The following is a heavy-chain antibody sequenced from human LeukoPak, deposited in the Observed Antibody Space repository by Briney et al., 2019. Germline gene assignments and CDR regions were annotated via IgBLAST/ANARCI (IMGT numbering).Heavy chain of an antibody. CDR2: INAGNGNT. V-gene: IGHV1-3*01. D-gene: IGHD3-10*01. CDR3: ASNFDKLWFGESAFDY. J-gene: IGHJ4*02. CDR1: GYTFTSYA. Sequence: GASVKVSCKASGYTFTSYAMHWVRQAPGQRLEWMGWINAGNGNTKYSQKFQGRVTITRDTSASTAYMELSSLRSEDTAVYYCASNFDKLWFGESAFDYWGQGTLVTVSS.